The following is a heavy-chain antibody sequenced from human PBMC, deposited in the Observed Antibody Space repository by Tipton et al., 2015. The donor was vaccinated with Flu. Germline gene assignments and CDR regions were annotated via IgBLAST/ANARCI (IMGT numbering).Heavy chain of an antibody. J-gene: IGHJ6*02. CDR2: INHSGST. CDR3: ARGEVYSGYDHYYYYGMDV. Sequence: TLSLTCAVYGGSFSGYYWSWIRQPPGKGLEWIGEINHSGSTNYNPSLKSRVTISVDTSKNQFSLKLSSVTAADTAVYYCARGEVYSGYDHYYYYGMDVWGQGTTVTVSS. CDR1: GGSFSGYY. V-gene: IGHV4-34*01. D-gene: IGHD5-12*01.